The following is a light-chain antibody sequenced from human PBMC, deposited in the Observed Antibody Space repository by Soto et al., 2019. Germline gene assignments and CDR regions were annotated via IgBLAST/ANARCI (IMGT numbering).Light chain of an antibody. CDR1: QGISNY. V-gene: IGKV1-27*01. CDR2: AAS. J-gene: IGKJ1*01. CDR3: QQYGSSGT. Sequence: DIQMTQSPSSLSASVGDRVTITCRASQGISNYLAWYQQKPGKVPKLLIYAASTLQSGVPSRFSGSGSGTDFTLTISRLEPEDFAVYYCQQYGSSGTFGQGTKADIK.